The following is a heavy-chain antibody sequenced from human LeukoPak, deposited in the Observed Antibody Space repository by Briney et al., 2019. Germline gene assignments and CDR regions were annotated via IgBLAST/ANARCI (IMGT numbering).Heavy chain of an antibody. CDR2: LNQDGSEE. Sequence: GGSLRLSCAASGFTFRNYWMNWVRQAPGKGLEWVASLNQDGSEEYYVDSVKGRFTISRDNAKNSLYLQMNSLRAEDTAVYYCATYSGSYPFDYWGQGTLVTVSS. J-gene: IGHJ4*02. D-gene: IGHD1-26*01. CDR1: GFTFRNYW. CDR3: ATYSGSYPFDY. V-gene: IGHV3-7*05.